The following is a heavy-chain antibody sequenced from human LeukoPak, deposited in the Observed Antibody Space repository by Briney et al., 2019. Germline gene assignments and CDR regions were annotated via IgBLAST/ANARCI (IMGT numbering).Heavy chain of an antibody. J-gene: IGHJ4*02. CDR1: GFTFSSYA. Sequence: QTGGSLRLSCAASGFTFSSYAMHWVRQAPGKGLEWVAVIPNDGSNKYYADSVKGRFTISRDNSKNTLYLQMNSLRAEDTAVYYCARGPLSWAGYFDYWGQGTLVTVSS. CDR2: IPNDGSNK. V-gene: IGHV3-30-3*01. D-gene: IGHD6-19*01. CDR3: ARGPLSWAGYFDY.